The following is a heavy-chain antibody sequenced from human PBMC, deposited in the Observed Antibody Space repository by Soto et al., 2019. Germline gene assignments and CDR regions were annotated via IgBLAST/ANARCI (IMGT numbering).Heavy chain of an antibody. J-gene: IGHJ4*02. V-gene: IGHV3-33*01. Sequence: QVQLVESGGGVVRPGTSLRLSCAATGFSFSAHGMHWVRQAPGKGLEWLAVINDGSEEGYADSVRGRFFISRDNARNILYLQMDNLRAEDSALYYCARDDLFVDNGLDHWGQGTLVTVSS. D-gene: IGHD1-1*01. CDR2: INDGSEE. CDR3: ARDDLFVDNGLDH. CDR1: GFSFSAHG.